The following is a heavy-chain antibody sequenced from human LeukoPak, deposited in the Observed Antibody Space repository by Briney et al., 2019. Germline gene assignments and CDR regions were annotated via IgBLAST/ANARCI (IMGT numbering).Heavy chain of an antibody. CDR1: GGSISSGDYY. CDR2: IYYSGST. Sequence: SQTLSLTCTVSGGSISSGDYYWSWIRQPPGTGLEWIGYIYYSGSTYYNPSLKSRVTISVDTSKNQFSLKLSSVTAADTAVYYCARARWYYDFWSGYSELDPWGQGTLVTVSS. D-gene: IGHD3-3*01. CDR3: ARARWYYDFWSGYSELDP. V-gene: IGHV4-30-4*01. J-gene: IGHJ5*02.